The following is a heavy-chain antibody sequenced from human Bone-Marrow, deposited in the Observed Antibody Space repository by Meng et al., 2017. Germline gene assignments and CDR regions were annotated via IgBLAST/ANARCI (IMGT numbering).Heavy chain of an antibody. CDR1: GGSISSSSYY. CDR3: ARVGEYRYYGSGSNGVY. D-gene: IGHD3-10*01. J-gene: IGHJ4*02. Sequence: GSLRLSCTVSGGSISSSSYYWGWIRQPPGKGLEWIGSIYYSGSTYYNPSLKSRVTISVDTSKNQFSLKLSSVTAADTAVYYCARVGEYRYYGSGSNGVYWGQGTLVTVSS. CDR2: IYYSGST. V-gene: IGHV4-39*07.